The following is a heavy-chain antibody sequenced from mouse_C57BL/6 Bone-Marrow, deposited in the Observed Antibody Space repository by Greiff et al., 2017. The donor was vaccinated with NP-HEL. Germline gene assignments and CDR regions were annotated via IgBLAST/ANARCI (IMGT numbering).Heavy chain of an antibody. J-gene: IGHJ1*03. CDR3: ARGGHYCGSSYTYWGYGV. CDR2: FHPYNDDT. D-gene: IGHD1-1*01. V-gene: IGHV1-47*01. Sequence: QVQLQQSGAELVKPGASVKMSCKASGYTFTTYPIEWMKQNHGKSLEWIGNFHPYNDDTKYNEKFKGKATLTVEKSSSTVYLELSRLTSDDSAVYYCARGGHYCGSSYTYWGYGVWGTGTTVTVAA. CDR1: GYTFTTYP.